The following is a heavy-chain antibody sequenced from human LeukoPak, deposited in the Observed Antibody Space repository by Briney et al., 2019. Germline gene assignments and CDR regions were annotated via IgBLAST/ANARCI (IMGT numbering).Heavy chain of an antibody. D-gene: IGHD6-13*01. CDR2: ISSSGSTI. CDR3: AKVAISWYYHHYGMAV. V-gene: IGHV3-11*01. CDR1: GFTFSDYY. Sequence: GGSLRLSCAASGFTFSDYYMSWIRQAPGKGLEWVSYISSSGSTIYYADSVKGRFTISRDNAKSSLYRQMNRLRDEDTAVYSWAKVAISWYYHHYGMAVWGQGTTVTVPS. J-gene: IGHJ6*02.